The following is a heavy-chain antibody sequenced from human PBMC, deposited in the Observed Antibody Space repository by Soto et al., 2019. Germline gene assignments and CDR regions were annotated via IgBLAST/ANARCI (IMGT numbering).Heavy chain of an antibody. Sequence: QAQVVQSGAEVRKPGSSVKLSCKASEGTFNSYAIAWVRQAPGQGLEWMGGIIPYYNTLNYAQKFQDRVTITADDSPNTVYMELSSLRSDDTAVYFCASGASRWYPYFFESWAQGTLVTVSS. CDR1: EGTFNSYA. D-gene: IGHD6-13*01. V-gene: IGHV1-69*01. J-gene: IGHJ4*02. CDR3: ASGASRWYPYFFES. CDR2: IIPYYNTL.